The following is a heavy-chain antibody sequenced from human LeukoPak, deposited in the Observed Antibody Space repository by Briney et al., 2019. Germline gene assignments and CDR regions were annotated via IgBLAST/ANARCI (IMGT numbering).Heavy chain of an antibody. CDR1: GFTFSSYA. V-gene: IGHV3-7*01. CDR2: IKQDGSEK. Sequence: GGSLRLSCAASGFTFSSYAMNWVRQAPGKGLEWVANIKQDGSEKYYVDSVKGRFTISRDNAKNSLYLQMNSLRAEDTAVYYCASQEGDYVWGSYRYGAFDIWGQGTMVTVSS. D-gene: IGHD3-16*02. CDR3: ASQEGDYVWGSYRYGAFDI. J-gene: IGHJ3*02.